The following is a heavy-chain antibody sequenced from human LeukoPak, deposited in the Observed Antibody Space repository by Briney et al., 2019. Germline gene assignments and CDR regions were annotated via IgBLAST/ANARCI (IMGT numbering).Heavy chain of an antibody. V-gene: IGHV4-34*01. CDR3: ARGRLGFWSGYYNSVPHSGENYFDY. J-gene: IGHJ4*02. CDR2: INHSGST. CDR1: GGSFSGYY. Sequence: SETLSLTCAVYGGSFSGYYWSWIRQPPGKGLEWIGEINHSGSTNYNPSLKSRVTISVDTSKNQFSLKLSSVTAADTAVYYCARGRLGFWSGYYNSVPHSGENYFDYWGQGTLVTVSS. D-gene: IGHD3-3*01.